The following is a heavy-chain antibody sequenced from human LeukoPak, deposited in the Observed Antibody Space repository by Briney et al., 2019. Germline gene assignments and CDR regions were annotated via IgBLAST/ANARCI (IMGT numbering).Heavy chain of an antibody. D-gene: IGHD2-21*01. CDR3: ATSRDVKTAPYDL. CDR2: IFTSGRT. V-gene: IGHV4-4*09. CDR1: GGSISSYC. Sequence: KPSETLSLTCTVSGGSISSYCWSWVRQSPGKGLEWIGYIFTSGRTDYNPSLKSRVTMSVDTSKNQLSMELRFLTAADTAVYYCATSRDVKTAPYDLWGQGTLVTVSS. J-gene: IGHJ5*02.